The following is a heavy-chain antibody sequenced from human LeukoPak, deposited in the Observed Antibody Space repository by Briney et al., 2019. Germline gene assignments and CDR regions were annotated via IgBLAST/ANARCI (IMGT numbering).Heavy chain of an antibody. CDR2: IYYSGST. D-gene: IGHD6-6*01. Sequence: SETLSLTCAVSGGSISSNSYYWGWIRQPPGKGLEWIGSIYYSGSTYYNPSLKSRVTISVDTSKNQFSLKLSSVTAADTAVYYCEGIAARPGPEPVDYWGQGTLVTVSS. J-gene: IGHJ4*02. CDR3: EGIAARPGPEPVDY. V-gene: IGHV4-39*01. CDR1: GGSISSNSYY.